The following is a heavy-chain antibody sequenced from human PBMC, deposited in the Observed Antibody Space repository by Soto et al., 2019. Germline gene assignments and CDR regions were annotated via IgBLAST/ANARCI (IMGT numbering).Heavy chain of an antibody. CDR3: AGDRASITMIVVVFPYFDY. Sequence: SETLSLTCTVSGDPISSGNNYWSWIRQPPGKGLEWIGYISHRGGTNYNPSLKSRFTISVDTSNDQFSLKLSSVTAADTAVYYCAGDRASITMIVVVFPYFDYWGQGTLVTVS. D-gene: IGHD3-22*01. CDR2: ISHRGGT. V-gene: IGHV4-61*01. J-gene: IGHJ4*02. CDR1: GDPISSGNNY.